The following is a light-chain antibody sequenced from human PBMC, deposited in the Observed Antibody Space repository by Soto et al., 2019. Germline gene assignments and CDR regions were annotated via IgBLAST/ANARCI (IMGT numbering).Light chain of an antibody. V-gene: IGKV1-12*01. CDR1: QGVSTW. CDR2: TAS. CDR3: QQYNDWTWT. Sequence: DIQRTQSPSSVSASVGDRVTITCRASQGVSTWLAWYQQKQGKAPNLLIYTASSLQSEVPSRFSGSGSGTECTLTISSLKYEDFAAYYCQQYNDWTWTFGQGTKVDIK. J-gene: IGKJ1*01.